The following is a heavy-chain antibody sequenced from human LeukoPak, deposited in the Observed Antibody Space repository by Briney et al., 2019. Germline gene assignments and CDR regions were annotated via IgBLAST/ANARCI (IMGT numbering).Heavy chain of an antibody. CDR2: CHYSGNT. CDR3: ARSASSTSRSAFDI. V-gene: IGHV4-59*12. J-gene: IGHJ3*02. Sequence: SETLSLTCAISGGSLRSNYWCWIRQPPGEGLEWIGYCHYSGNTNYNPSLKSRAPISVDMSNNQFSLTLNSMTAADTTVYYCARSASSTSRSAFDIWGQGTRVTASS. CDR1: GGSLRSNY.